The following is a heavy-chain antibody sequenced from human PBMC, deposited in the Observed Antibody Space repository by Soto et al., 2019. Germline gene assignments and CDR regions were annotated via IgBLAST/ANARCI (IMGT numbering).Heavy chain of an antibody. CDR1: CYTFTSNG. Sequence: EASVKVSCKSPCYTFTSNGITLFRHSPGQWLECILLIIAHNGNTNSAQKFQGRVTMTRDTSTSTVYMELGSLRSEDTAVYYCARDLNYYDSSGLTGRDYYYYYGMDVWGQGTTVTVSS. CDR3: ARDLNYYDSSGLTGRDYYYYYGMDV. CDR2: IIAHNGNT. V-gene: IGHV1-18*01. J-gene: IGHJ6*02. D-gene: IGHD3-22*01.